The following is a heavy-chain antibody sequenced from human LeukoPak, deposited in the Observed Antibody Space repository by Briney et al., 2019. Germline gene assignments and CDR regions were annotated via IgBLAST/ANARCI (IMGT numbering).Heavy chain of an antibody. Sequence: ASVKVSCKASGYSFTGSYIHWVRQAPGQGLEWMGCINPNSGVTNFAQKFQGRVTMTRDTSISTAYVELSRLRSDDTAVYYCARGYGSAWHGDFWGQGTLVTVSS. CDR3: ARGYGSAWHGDF. CDR1: GYSFTGSY. J-gene: IGHJ4*02. V-gene: IGHV1-2*02. CDR2: INPNSGVT. D-gene: IGHD6-19*01.